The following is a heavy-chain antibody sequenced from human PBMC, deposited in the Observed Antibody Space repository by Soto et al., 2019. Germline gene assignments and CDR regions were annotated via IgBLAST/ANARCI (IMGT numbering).Heavy chain of an antibody. D-gene: IGHD3-10*01. CDR2: MNPNSGNT. Sequence: QVQLVQSGAEVKKPGASVKVSCKASGYTFTSYDINWVRQATGQGLEWMGWMNPNSGNTGYAQKFQGRVTMPRNTSISTAYMELSSLRSEDTAVFYCARAVRFGELYYFDYWGQGTLVTVSS. J-gene: IGHJ4*02. CDR1: GYTFTSYD. V-gene: IGHV1-8*01. CDR3: ARAVRFGELYYFDY.